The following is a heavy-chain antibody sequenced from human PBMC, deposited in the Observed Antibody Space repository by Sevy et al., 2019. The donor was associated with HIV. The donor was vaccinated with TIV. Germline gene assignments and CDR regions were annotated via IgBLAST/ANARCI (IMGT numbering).Heavy chain of an antibody. V-gene: IGHV3-30-3*01. D-gene: IGHD6-13*01. CDR1: GFTFSSYA. CDR3: AGLLAAAVDYYYYMDV. Sequence: GGSLRLSCAASGFTFSSYAMNWVRQAPGKGLEWVAVISYDGSNKYYADSVKGRFTISRDNSKNTLYLQMNSLRAEDTAVYYCAGLLAAAVDYYYYMDVWGKGTTVTVSS. J-gene: IGHJ6*03. CDR2: ISYDGSNK.